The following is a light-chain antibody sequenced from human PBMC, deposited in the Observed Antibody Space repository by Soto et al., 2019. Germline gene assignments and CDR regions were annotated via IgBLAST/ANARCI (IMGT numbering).Light chain of an antibody. J-gene: IGLJ2*01. Sequence: SVLTQPPSASGTPGQWVTISCSGSSSNIGSNYVYWYQQLPGTAPKLLIYRNDQRPTGVPDRFSGSKSGTSASLAISGLWSEDEADYYCAAWDDSSRVVFGGGTKLTVL. CDR3: AAWDDSSRVV. CDR2: RND. CDR1: SSNIGSNY. V-gene: IGLV1-47*03.